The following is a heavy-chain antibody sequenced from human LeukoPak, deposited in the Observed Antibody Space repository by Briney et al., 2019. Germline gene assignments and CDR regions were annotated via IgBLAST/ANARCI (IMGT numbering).Heavy chain of an antibody. V-gene: IGHV1-24*01. CDR1: GYTLTELS. CDR3: ARGGRRITMVRGVIQYHWFDP. D-gene: IGHD3-10*01. Sequence: ASVKVSCKVSGYTLTELSMHWVRQAPGKGLEWMGGFDPEDGETIYAQKFQGRVTMTEDTSTDTAYMELSSLRSDDTAVYYCARGGRRITMVRGVIQYHWFDPWGQGTLVTVSS. J-gene: IGHJ5*02. CDR2: FDPEDGET.